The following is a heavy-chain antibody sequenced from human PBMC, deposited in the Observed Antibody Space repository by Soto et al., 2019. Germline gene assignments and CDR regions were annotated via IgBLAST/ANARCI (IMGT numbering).Heavy chain of an antibody. V-gene: IGHV3-74*01. Sequence: GGSLRLSCAASGFAFSSYWMHWVRQAPGKGLVWVPRIDPYETGITYAESVQGRFTISRDNAKNTLYLQMNSLRAEDTAVYYCTSDTFGARDSWGQGTLVTVSS. J-gene: IGHJ4*02. CDR2: IDPYETGI. CDR1: GFAFSSYW. CDR3: TSDTFGARDS. D-gene: IGHD2-15*01.